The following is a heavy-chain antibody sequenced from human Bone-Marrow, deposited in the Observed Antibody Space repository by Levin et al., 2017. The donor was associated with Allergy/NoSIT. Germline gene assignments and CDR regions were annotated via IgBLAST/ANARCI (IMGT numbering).Heavy chain of an antibody. V-gene: IGHV3-43*01. J-gene: IGHJ4*02. D-gene: IGHD5-18*01. CDR3: VKDGDTVMVTLYYFVY. CDR1: GFNFDEYT. Sequence: GESLKISCSASGFNFDEYTMHWVRHSPGKGLEWVSLITWDSSDTYYAESVKGRFTVSRDNSKKSLYLQMNSLRSEDAAIYYCVKDGDTVMVTLYYFVYWGQGTQVTVSS. CDR2: ITWDSSDT.